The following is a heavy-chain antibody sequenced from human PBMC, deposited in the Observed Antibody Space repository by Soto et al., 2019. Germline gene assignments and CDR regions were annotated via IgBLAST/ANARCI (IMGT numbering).Heavy chain of an antibody. D-gene: IGHD2-15*01. CDR3: TRENIEKSDGLYDAFDT. J-gene: IGHJ3*02. CDR2: MNPKSGGA. V-gene: IGHV1-2*02. Sequence: ASVKVSCKTSGYTFTDYYTHWVRQAPGQGLEWMGWMNPKSGGAYFAQKFQGRVTLTRDTSIGTAYIEVNSLTSDDTAVYFCTRENIEKSDGLYDAFDTWGQGTTVTVSS. CDR1: GYTFTDYY.